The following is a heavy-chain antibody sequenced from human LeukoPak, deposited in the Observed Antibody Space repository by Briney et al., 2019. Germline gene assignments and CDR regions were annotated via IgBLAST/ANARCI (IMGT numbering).Heavy chain of an antibody. Sequence: LFLSCSGSGFPLRSYSMHWVRPAPGKGREWVSLISPDGANKCCGDSVKGRFTISRDSSKNTLYLQMTSLRTEDTAVYYCAREGVILGVHNDAFDIWGQGTMVTVSS. CDR3: AREGVILGVHNDAFDI. CDR2: ISPDGANK. CDR1: GFPLRSYS. V-gene: IGHV3-30*04. D-gene: IGHD3-3*01. J-gene: IGHJ3*02.